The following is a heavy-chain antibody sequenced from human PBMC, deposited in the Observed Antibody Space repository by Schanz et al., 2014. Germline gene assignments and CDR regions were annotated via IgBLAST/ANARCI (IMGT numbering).Heavy chain of an antibody. Sequence: QVVLMESGGGVVRPGRSVRLSCVASGFTFRSYGMHWVRQAPGKGLEWVAHISFDGGKTYYADSVKGRFTISRDNTKNTLFLQMNSLRPEDTAVYYCAKEGSIYWDRSVDYWGQGTLVTVSS. D-gene: IGHD1-26*01. J-gene: IGHJ4*02. CDR2: ISFDGGKT. CDR1: GFTFRSYG. CDR3: AKEGSIYWDRSVDY. V-gene: IGHV3-30*04.